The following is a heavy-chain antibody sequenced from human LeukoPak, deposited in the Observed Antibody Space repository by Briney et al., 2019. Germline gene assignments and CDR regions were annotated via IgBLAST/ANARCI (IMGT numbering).Heavy chain of an antibody. CDR3: ARDAEYYDILTGYYIHPFDY. V-gene: IGHV4-61*02. CDR1: GGSISSGSYY. CDR2: IYTSGST. J-gene: IGHJ4*02. Sequence: PSETLSLTCTVSGGSISSGSYYWSWIQQPAGKGLEWIGRIYTSGSTNYNPSLKSRVTISVDTSKNQFSLTLSSVTAADTAVYYCARDAEYYDILTGYYIHPFDYWGQGTLVTVSS. D-gene: IGHD3-9*01.